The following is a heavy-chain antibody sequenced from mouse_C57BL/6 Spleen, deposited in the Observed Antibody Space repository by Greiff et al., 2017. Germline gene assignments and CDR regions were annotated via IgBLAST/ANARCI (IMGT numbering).Heavy chain of an antibody. CDR3: ARTGVYSSPSYFDY. D-gene: IGHD2-5*01. V-gene: IGHV1-64*01. J-gene: IGHJ2*01. CDR1: GYTFTSYW. Sequence: QVQLKQPGAELVKPGASVKLSCKASGYTFTSYWMHWVKQRPGQGLEWIGMIHPNSGSTNYNEKFKSKATLTVDKSSSTAYMQLSSLTSEDSAVYYYARTGVYSSPSYFDYWGQGTTLTVAS. CDR2: IHPNSGST.